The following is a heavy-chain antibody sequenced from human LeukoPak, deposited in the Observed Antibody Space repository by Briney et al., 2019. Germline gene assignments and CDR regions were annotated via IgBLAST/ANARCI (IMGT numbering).Heavy chain of an antibody. D-gene: IGHD6-13*01. CDR3: ARRGIAAAGYDY. CDR2: IYYSGAT. J-gene: IGHJ4*02. Sequence: SETLSLTCTVSGGSISSYYWSWIRQPPGKGLEWIGYIYYSGATNYNPSLKSRVTILVDTSKNQFSLNLSSVTAADTAVYYCARRGIAAAGYDYWGQGTLVTVSS. CDR1: GGSISSYY. V-gene: IGHV4-59*08.